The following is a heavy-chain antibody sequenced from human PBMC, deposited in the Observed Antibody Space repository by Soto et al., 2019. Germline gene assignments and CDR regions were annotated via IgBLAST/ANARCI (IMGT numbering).Heavy chain of an antibody. V-gene: IGHV1-8*01. D-gene: IGHD2-2*01. Sequence: ASVKVSCKASGYTFTSYDINWVRQATGQGLEWMGWMNPNSGNTGYAQKFQGRVTMTRNTSISTAYMELSSLRSEDTAVYYCARGGCISTSCHLYYYYGMDVWGQGTTVTVSS. CDR2: MNPNSGNT. CDR1: GYTFTSYD. CDR3: ARGGCISTSCHLYYYYGMDV. J-gene: IGHJ6*02.